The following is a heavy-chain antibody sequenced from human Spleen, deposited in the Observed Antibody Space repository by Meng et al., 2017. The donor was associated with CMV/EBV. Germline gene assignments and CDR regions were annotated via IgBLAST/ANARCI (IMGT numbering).Heavy chain of an antibody. CDR3: ARSNFWSGYSEFDY. J-gene: IGHJ4*02. D-gene: IGHD3-3*01. CDR2: ISHDGNTK. Sequence: GGSLRLSCTASGFTFSDYAMDWVRQGPGKGLEWVAVISHDGNTKYYADSVKGRFTISRDNSKNTLYLQMGSLTAEDTAVYYCARSNFWSGYSEFDYWGQGTLVTVSS. CDR1: GFTFSDYA. V-gene: IGHV3-30*14.